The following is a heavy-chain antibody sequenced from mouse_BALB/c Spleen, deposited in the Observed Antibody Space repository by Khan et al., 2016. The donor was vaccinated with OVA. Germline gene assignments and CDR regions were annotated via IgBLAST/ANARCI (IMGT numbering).Heavy chain of an antibody. Sequence: EVELVESGGDLVKPGGSLKLSCAASGFTFSTYGMSWVRQTPDKRLEWAATVSSGGSYTYYPDSVKGRFTISRANAKNTLYLQMSSLKSEDTAMFYCARLAYYYDSEGFAYWGQGTLVTVSA. J-gene: IGHJ3*01. CDR2: VSSGGSYT. V-gene: IGHV5-6*01. CDR1: GFTFSTYG. D-gene: IGHD1-1*01. CDR3: ARLAYYYDSEGFAY.